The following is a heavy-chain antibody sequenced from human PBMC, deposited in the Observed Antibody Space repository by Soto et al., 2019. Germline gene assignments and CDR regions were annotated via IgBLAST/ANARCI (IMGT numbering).Heavy chain of an antibody. CDR1: GYTFTSYD. J-gene: IGHJ5*02. D-gene: IGHD3-16*01. V-gene: IGHV1-8*01. Sequence: ASVKVSCKASGYTFTSYDINWVRQATGQGLEWMGWMNPNSGNTGYAQKFQGRATMTRNTSISTAYMELSSLRSEDTAVYYCARGRLHLGELLGAWGQGTLVTVSS. CDR2: MNPNSGNT. CDR3: ARGRLHLGELLGA.